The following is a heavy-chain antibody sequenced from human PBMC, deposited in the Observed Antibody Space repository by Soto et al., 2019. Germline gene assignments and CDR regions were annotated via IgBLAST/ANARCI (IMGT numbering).Heavy chain of an antibody. CDR1: GFTFSSYS. CDR3: ARVGRGYDLYGDYY. D-gene: IGHD4-17*01. J-gene: IGHJ4*02. V-gene: IGHV3-21*01. Sequence: EVQLVESGGGLVKPGGSLRLSCAASGFTFSSYSMNWVRQAPGKGLEWVSSISSSSSYIYYADSVKGRFTISRDNAKNSLYLQMNSLRAEDTAVYYCARVGRGYDLYGDYYWGQGTLVTVSS. CDR2: ISSSSSYI.